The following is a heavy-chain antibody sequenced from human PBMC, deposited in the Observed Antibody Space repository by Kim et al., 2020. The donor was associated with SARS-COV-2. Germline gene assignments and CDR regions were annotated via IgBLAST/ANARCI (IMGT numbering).Heavy chain of an antibody. CDR2: INHSGST. J-gene: IGHJ6*02. Sequence: SETLSLTCAVYGGSFSGYYWSWIRQPPGKGLEWIGEINHSGSTNYNPSLKSRVTISVDTSKNQFSLKLSSVTAADTAVYYCARGWYGMDVWGQGTTVTVS. V-gene: IGHV4-34*01. CDR1: GGSFSGYY. CDR3: ARGWYGMDV.